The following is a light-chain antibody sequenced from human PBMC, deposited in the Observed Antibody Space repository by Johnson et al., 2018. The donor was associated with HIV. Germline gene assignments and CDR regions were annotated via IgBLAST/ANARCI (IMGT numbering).Light chain of an antibody. CDR1: SSNIGNNY. CDR3: GTWDSSLGVGV. Sequence: QSVLTQPPSVSAAPGQKVTISCSGSSSNIGNNYVSWYQQLPGTAPKLIIYDNNKRPSGIPDRFSGSKSGTSATLGLTGHQPGDEADYYCGTWDSSLGVGVFGTGTKVTVL. V-gene: IGLV1-51*01. J-gene: IGLJ1*01. CDR2: DNN.